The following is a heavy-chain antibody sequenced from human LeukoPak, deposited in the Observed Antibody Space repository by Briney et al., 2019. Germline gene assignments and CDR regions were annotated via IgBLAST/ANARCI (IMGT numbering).Heavy chain of an antibody. J-gene: IGHJ3*02. Sequence: PGGSLRLSCAASGFTFSTYSMNWVRQAPGKGLEWVSSIISSSTTYIYYSDSVKGRFTISRDNAKNSLYLQMNSLRAEDTAVYYCARDYSRYGDYHSFDIWGQGTMVTVSS. V-gene: IGHV3-21*01. CDR1: GFTFSTYS. D-gene: IGHD4-17*01. CDR2: IISSSTTYI. CDR3: ARDYSRYGDYHSFDI.